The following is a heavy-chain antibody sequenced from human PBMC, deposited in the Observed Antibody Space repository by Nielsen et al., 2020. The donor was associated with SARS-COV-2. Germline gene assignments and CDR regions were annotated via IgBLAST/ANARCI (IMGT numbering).Heavy chain of an antibody. CDR1: GYTFTSYD. CDR2: MNPNSGGT. V-gene: IGHV1-2*02. D-gene: IGHD2-2*01. J-gene: IGHJ5*02. CDR3: ARIVAVPAATNWFDP. Sequence: ASVKVSCKASGYTFTSYDINWVRQATGQGLEWMGWMNPNSGGTNYAQKFQGRVTMTRDTSISTAYMELSRLRSDDTAVYYCARIVAVPAATNWFDPWGQGTLVTVSS.